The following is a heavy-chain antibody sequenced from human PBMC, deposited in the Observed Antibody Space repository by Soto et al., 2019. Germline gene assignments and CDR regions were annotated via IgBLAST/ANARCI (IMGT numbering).Heavy chain of an antibody. Sequence: QMQLVQSGPEVKKPGTSVKVSCKASGFTFTSSAMQWVRQARGQRLEWIGWIVVGSGNTNYAQKFQERVTITRDMSTSTAYMELSSLRSEDTAVYYCAADPNYYGSGSYYYYGMDVWGQGTTVTVSS. J-gene: IGHJ6*02. CDR1: GFTFTSSA. CDR2: IVVGSGNT. V-gene: IGHV1-58*02. CDR3: AADPNYYGSGSYYYYGMDV. D-gene: IGHD3-10*01.